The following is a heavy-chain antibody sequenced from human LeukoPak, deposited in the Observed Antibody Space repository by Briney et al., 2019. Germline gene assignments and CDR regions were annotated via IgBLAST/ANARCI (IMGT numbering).Heavy chain of an antibody. CDR3: ARDRGDYYYYGMDV. Sequence: GGSLRLSCAASGFTVSSNYMSWVRQAPGKGLEWVSVIYSGGSTYYSDSVKGRCPISRDNSKNTLYLQMNSLRAEDTAVYYCARDRGDYYYYGMDVWGQGTTVTVSS. CDR1: GFTVSSNY. J-gene: IGHJ6*02. CDR2: IYSGGST. V-gene: IGHV3-66*01. D-gene: IGHD3-10*01.